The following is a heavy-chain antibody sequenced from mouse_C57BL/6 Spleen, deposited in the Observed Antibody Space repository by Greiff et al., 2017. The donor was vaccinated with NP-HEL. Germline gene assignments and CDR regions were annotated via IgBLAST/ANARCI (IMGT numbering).Heavy chain of an antibody. J-gene: IGHJ1*03. CDR1: GFTFSSYA. CDR2: ISDGGSYT. Sequence: EVNLVESGGGLVKPGGSLKLSCAASGFTFSSYAMSWVRQTPEKRLEWVATISDGGSYTYYPDNVQGRFTISRDNAKNNLYLQRSHLKSEDTAMYYCARDYYGSSSRWYFDVWGTGTTVTVSS. D-gene: IGHD1-1*01. CDR3: ARDYYGSSSRWYFDV. V-gene: IGHV5-4*01.